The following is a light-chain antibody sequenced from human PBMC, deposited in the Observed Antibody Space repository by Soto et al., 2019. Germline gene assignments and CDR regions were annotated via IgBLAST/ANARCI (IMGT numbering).Light chain of an antibody. CDR3: LQHNNYPLT. V-gene: IGKV1-17*01. Sequence: DIQMTQSPSSLSASLGDRVTITCRASQGIRNGLGWYQQKPGKAPKRLIYAASTLQSGVPSRFSGSGSGTEFTLTISSLQPEDFATYYCLQHNNYPLTFGGGTQVDIK. J-gene: IGKJ4*01. CDR1: QGIRNG. CDR2: AAS.